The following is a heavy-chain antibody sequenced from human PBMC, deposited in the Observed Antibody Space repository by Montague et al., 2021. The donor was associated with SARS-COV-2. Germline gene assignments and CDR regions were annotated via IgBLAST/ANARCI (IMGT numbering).Heavy chain of an antibody. Sequence: PALVKPTQTLTLTCTFSGFSLSTSGMCVGWIRQPPGKALEWLALIDWDDDKYYSTSLKTRLTISKDTSKNQVVLTMTNMDPMDTATYYCARIYYSILGSYYYGMDVWGQGTTVTVSS. D-gene: IGHD3-10*01. J-gene: IGHJ6*02. CDR1: GFSLSTSGMC. CDR3: ARIYYSILGSYYYGMDV. CDR2: IDWDDDK. V-gene: IGHV2-70*01.